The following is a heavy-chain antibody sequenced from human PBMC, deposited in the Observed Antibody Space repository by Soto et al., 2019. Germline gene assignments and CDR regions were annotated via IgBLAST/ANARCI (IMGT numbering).Heavy chain of an antibody. J-gene: IGHJ4*02. CDR3: AVFRGSGYFDY. CDR1: GFTFSDYY. D-gene: IGHD3-16*01. V-gene: IGHV3-11*01. CDR2: ISSSSSTI. Sequence: GGSLRLSCAASGFTFSDYYMSWIRQAPGKGLEWVSYISSSSSTIYYADSVKGRFTISRDNAKNSLYLQMNSLRAEDTAVYYCAVFRGSGYFDYWGQGTLVTVSS.